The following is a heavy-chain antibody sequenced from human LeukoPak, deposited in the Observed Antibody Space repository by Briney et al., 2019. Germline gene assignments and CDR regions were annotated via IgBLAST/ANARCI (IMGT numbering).Heavy chain of an antibody. CDR3: AMGSIAVGGGFDY. Sequence: GGSLRLSCAASAFTFSDYYMSCIRQAPGKGLEWVSYISSSGSTIYYADSVKGRFTIPRDNAKSSLYLQMNSLRAEDTAVYYCAMGSIAVGGGFDYWGQGTLVTVSS. CDR1: AFTFSDYY. V-gene: IGHV3-11*04. D-gene: IGHD6-19*01. J-gene: IGHJ4*02. CDR2: ISSSGSTI.